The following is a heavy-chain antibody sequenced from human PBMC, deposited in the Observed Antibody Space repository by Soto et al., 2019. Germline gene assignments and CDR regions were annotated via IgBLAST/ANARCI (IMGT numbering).Heavy chain of an antibody. Sequence: QVQLVESGGGVVQPGRSLRLSCAASGFTFSSYAMHWVRQAPGKGLEWVAVISYDGSNKYYADSVKGRFTISRDNSKNTLYLQINSLRAEDTAVYYCARDGLIWGQGTMVTVSS. CDR2: ISYDGSNK. CDR1: GFTFSSYA. V-gene: IGHV3-30-3*01. J-gene: IGHJ3*02. CDR3: ARDGLI. D-gene: IGHD6-19*01.